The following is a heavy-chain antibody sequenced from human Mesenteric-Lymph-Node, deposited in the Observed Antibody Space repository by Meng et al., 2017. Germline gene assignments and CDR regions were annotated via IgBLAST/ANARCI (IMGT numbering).Heavy chain of an antibody. J-gene: IGHJ4*02. D-gene: IGHD3-16*02. CDR3: ARIRLGELSTIDY. Sequence: GESLKISCAASGFTFSSYSMNWVRQAPGKGLEWVSYISSSGSTIYYADSVKGRFTISRDNAKNTLYLQMHSLRAEDTAVYYCARIRLGELSTIDYWGQGTLVTVSS. V-gene: IGHV3-48*04. CDR1: GFTFSSYS. CDR2: ISSSGSTI.